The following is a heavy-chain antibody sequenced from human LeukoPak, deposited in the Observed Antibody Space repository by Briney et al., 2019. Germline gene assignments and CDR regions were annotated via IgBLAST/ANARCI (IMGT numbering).Heavy chain of an antibody. CDR3: ARQRGITTYYFDY. D-gene: IGHD3-16*01. CDR2: IYHSGST. CDR1: GYSISSGYY. V-gene: IGHV4-38-2*01. J-gene: IGHJ4*02. Sequence: KPSETLSLTCAVSGYSISSGYYWGWIRQPPGRGLEWIGTIYHSGSTYYNPSLKNRVTISVDTSKNQFSLELSSVTAADTAVYYCARQRGITTYYFDYWGQGTLVTVSS.